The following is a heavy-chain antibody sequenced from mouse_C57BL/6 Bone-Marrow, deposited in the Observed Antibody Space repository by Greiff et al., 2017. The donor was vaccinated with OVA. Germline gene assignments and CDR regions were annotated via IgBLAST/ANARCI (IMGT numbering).Heavy chain of an antibody. CDR2: IDPNSGGT. Sequence: QVQLQQPGAELVKPGASVKLSCKASGYTFTSYWMHWVKQRPGRGLEWIGRIDPNSGGTKYNEKFKSKATLTVDKPSSTAYMQLSSLTSEDSAVYYCARPHYYGSFYFDCWGKGTTLTVSS. J-gene: IGHJ2*01. V-gene: IGHV1-72*01. CDR3: ARPHYYGSFYFDC. D-gene: IGHD1-1*01. CDR1: GYTFTSYW.